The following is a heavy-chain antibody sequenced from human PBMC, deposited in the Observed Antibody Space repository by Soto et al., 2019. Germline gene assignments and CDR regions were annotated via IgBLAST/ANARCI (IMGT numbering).Heavy chain of an antibody. CDR3: ASRIEGKEERIWGSYRYNYVY. CDR1: GFTFSSYS. D-gene: IGHD3-16*02. V-gene: IGHV3-21*01. Sequence: GGSLRLSCAASGFTFSSYSMNWVRQAPGKGLEWVSSISSSSSYIYYADSVKGRFTISRDNAKNSLYLQMNSLRAEDTAVYYCASRIEGKEERIWGSYRYNYVYWGQGTLVTVSS. CDR2: ISSSSSYI. J-gene: IGHJ4*02.